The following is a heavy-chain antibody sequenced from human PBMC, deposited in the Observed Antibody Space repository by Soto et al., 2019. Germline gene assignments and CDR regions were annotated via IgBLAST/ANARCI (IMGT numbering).Heavy chain of an antibody. V-gene: IGHV3-30*18. J-gene: IGHJ4*02. CDR3: AKVIIKTSSRWSGGCDY. Sequence: QVQLVESGGGVVQPGRSLRLSCAASGFTFSSYGMHWVRQAPGKGLEWVAIISYDGSNKYYADSVKGRFTISRDNSKNTLYLQMASLRAEDTAVYYCAKVIIKTSSRWSGGCDYWGQGTLVTVSS. CDR1: GFTFSSYG. CDR2: ISYDGSNK. D-gene: IGHD6-13*01.